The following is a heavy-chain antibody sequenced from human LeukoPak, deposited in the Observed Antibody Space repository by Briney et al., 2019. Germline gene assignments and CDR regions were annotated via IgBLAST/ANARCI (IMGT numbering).Heavy chain of an antibody. CDR2: IKTDGSFT. CDR3: TRHTYYEDGFDY. CDR1: GFTFSSYW. Sequence: GGTLRLSCAASGFTFSSYWMHWVRQAPGKGLVWVSRIKTDGSFTSYADSVKGRFTISRDNAKNTLYLQMNSLRAEDTAVYYCTRHTYYEDGFDYWGQGTLVTISS. D-gene: IGHD3-22*01. J-gene: IGHJ4*02. V-gene: IGHV3-74*01.